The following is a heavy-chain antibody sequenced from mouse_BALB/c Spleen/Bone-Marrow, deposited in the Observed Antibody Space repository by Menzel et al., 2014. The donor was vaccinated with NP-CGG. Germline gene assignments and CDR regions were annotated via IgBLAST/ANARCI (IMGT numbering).Heavy chain of an antibody. CDR2: ILPGSAIT. CDR1: GYTFSSYW. J-gene: IGHJ4*01. Sequence: VQLQQSGAELMKPGTSVKISCKATGYTFSSYWIEWVKQRPGLGLEWIGEILPGSAITNYNEKLKGKATFTADTSSNTAYMQLSSLTSEDSAVYYCARRYFYSMDYWGQGTSVTVSS. CDR3: ARRYFYSMDY. D-gene: IGHD2-14*01. V-gene: IGHV1-9*01.